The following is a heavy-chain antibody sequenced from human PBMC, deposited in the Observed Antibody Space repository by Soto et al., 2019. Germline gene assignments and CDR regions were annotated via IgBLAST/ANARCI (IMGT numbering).Heavy chain of an antibody. D-gene: IGHD2-15*01. CDR3: ARGHGGSWFDP. V-gene: IGHV4-59*01. Sequence: SDTLSLTCTVSGGPISSYYWTWIRQPPGKGLEWIGYIYYIGSTNYNPSLKSRVTISADTSKNQFSLKLSSVTAADTAMYYCARGHGGSWFDPWGQGTLVTVSS. J-gene: IGHJ5*02. CDR2: IYYIGST. CDR1: GGPISSYY.